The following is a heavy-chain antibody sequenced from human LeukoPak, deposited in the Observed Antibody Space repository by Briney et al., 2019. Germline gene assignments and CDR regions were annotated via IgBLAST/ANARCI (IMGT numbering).Heavy chain of an antibody. V-gene: IGHV4-59*01. Sequence: SETLSLTCTVSGGSFSSDYWSWIRQPPGQGLEWIGHIYYSGSTNYNPSLKSRVALSVDRANNQFSLKLTSVTAADTAMYYCARVGPKGSLDYWGQGTLVTVSS. CDR2: IYYSGST. J-gene: IGHJ4*02. CDR1: GGSFSSDY. CDR3: ARVGPKGSLDY. D-gene: IGHD3-10*01.